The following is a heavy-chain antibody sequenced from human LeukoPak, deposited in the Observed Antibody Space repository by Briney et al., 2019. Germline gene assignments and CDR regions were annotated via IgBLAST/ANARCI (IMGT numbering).Heavy chain of an antibody. V-gene: IGHV3-30-3*01. CDR1: GFTFSTYA. CDR2: ISSHGSNK. J-gene: IGHJ4*02. D-gene: IGHD6-19*01. CDR3: ALHGSGWYSTGRRRLDY. Sequence: GRSLRLSCAVSGFTFSTYAMHWVRQAPGKGLEWVAVISSHGSNKFYADSVKGRFTISRDNSKNTLYLQMNSLRAEDTAVYYCALHGSGWYSTGRRRLDYWGQGTLVTISS.